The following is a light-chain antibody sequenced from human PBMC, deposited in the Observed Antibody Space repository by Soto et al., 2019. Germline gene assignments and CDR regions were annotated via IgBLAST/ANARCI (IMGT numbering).Light chain of an antibody. CDR3: AAWDDSLSGYV. CDR2: GTY. J-gene: IGLJ1*01. V-gene: IGLV1-47*02. CDR1: NSNIGGTY. Sequence: QPVLTQPPSVSGTPGQAVSISCSGANSNIGGTYVYWYQQLPGAAPKVLIYGTYERPSGVPGRFSASKSGTSASLAISGLRSEDEATYYCAAWDDSLSGYVFGTGTKLTVL.